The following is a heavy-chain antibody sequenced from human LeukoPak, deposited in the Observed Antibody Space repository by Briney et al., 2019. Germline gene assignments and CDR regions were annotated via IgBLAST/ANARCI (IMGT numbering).Heavy chain of an antibody. J-gene: IGHJ4*02. CDR1: GFTLSSDW. CDR2: MNQDGSDT. CDR3: ATVFGY. V-gene: IGHV3-74*01. Sequence: GGSLRLSCAVSGFTLSSDWMHWVRQAPGRGLEWVSRMNQDGSDTSYADSVKGRFTISRDNAKNTVYLQMNSLRAEDSAVYYCATVFGYWGQGTLVTVSS.